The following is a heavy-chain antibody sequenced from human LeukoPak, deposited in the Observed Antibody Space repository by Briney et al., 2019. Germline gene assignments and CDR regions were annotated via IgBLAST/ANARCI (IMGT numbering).Heavy chain of an antibody. V-gene: IGHV3-15*07. D-gene: IGHD3-16*02. CDR3: TTGGGGEGYDYVWGSYRPKEIDY. CDR1: GFTFSNAW. J-gene: IGHJ4*02. Sequence: GGSLRLSCAASGFTFSNAWMNWVRQAPGKGLEWVGRIKSKTDGGTTDYAAPVKGRFTISRDDSKNTLYLQMNSLKTEDTAVYYCTTGGGGEGYDYVWGSYRPKEIDYWGQGTLVTVSS. CDR2: IKSKTDGGTT.